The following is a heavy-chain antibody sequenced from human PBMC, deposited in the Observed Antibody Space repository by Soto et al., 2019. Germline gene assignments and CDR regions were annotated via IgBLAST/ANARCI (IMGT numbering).Heavy chain of an antibody. J-gene: IGHJ6*02. D-gene: IGHD2-2*01. CDR1: GFSFRNAW. Sequence: GGSLRLSCAASGFSFRNAWMSWVRQAPGKGLEWVGHIKGQCDGGTRDYAAPVKGRFTISRDDSKNTLFLQMNSLKNEDTAVYFCTTDLQAYCDGTTCYAGNYYYDDMDVWGQGTTVPVSS. V-gene: IGHV3-15*01. CDR2: IKGQCDGGTR. CDR3: TTDLQAYCDGTTCYAGNYYYDDMDV.